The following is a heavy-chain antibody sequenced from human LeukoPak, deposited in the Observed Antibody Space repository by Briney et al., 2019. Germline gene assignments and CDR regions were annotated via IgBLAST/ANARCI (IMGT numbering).Heavy chain of an antibody. CDR1: GGSFSGYY. D-gene: IGHD4-11*01. Sequence: SETLSLTCAVYGGSFSGYYWSSIRQPPGKGLEWIGEINHSGSTNYNPSLKSRVTISVDTSKNQFSLQLSSVTAADTAVYFCARGRVSSSTWHSTYYYYFYMDVWGKGTTVTVSS. CDR3: ARGRVSSSTWHSTYYYYFYMDV. CDR2: INHSGST. V-gene: IGHV4-34*01. J-gene: IGHJ6*03.